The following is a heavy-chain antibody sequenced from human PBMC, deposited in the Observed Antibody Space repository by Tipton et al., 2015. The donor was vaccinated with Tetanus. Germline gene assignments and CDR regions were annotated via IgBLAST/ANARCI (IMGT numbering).Heavy chain of an antibody. D-gene: IGHD3-22*01. CDR1: GYTFTGYY. Sequence: QVQLVQSGAELKKPGASVKVSCTASGYTFTGYYMYWVRQAPGQGLEWVGWIDPNSGDTIYAQNFQGRVTTTRDTSISTVYMELSRLRSDDTAVYYCARDRGDYIYYGMDVWGPGTTVTASS. CDR2: IDPNSGDT. CDR3: ARDRGDYIYYGMDV. V-gene: IGHV1-2*02. J-gene: IGHJ6*02.